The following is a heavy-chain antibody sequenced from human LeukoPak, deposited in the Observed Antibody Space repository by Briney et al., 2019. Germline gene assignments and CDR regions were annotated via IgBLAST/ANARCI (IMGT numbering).Heavy chain of an antibody. CDR1: GFTFSSYA. V-gene: IGHV3-23*01. J-gene: IGHJ1*01. Sequence: GGSLRLSCAASGFTFSSYAMSWVRQAPGGGLEWVSAISGSGGSTYYADSVKGRFTISRDSSKNTLYPQMNSLRAEDSAVYYCAKVGSVAWYYGSDSCWGQGTLVTVSS. CDR2: ISGSGGST. CDR3: AKVGSVAWYYGSDSC. D-gene: IGHD3-10*01.